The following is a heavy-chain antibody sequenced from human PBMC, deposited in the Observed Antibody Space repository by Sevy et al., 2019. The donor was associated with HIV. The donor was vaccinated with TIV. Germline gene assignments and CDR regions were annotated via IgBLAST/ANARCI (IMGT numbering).Heavy chain of an antibody. CDR3: ARDRGYCRGGSCYDDNWFDP. CDR1: GGSISSYY. V-gene: IGHV4-59*01. Sequence: SETLSLTCTVSGGSISSYYWSWIRQPPGKGLEWIGYIYYSGSTNYNPSLKSRVTISVDTSKNQFSLKLSSVTAADTAVYYCARDRGYCRGGSCYDDNWFDPWGQGTLVTVSS. J-gene: IGHJ5*02. CDR2: IYYSGST. D-gene: IGHD2-15*01.